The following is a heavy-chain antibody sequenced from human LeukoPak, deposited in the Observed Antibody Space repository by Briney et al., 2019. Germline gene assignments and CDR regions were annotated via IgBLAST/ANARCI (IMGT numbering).Heavy chain of an antibody. CDR1: GFTFSSYS. Sequence: PGGSLRLSCAASGFTFSSYSMNWVRQAPGKGLDWVSSISSSSSYIYYADSVKGRFTISRDNTKNSLYLQMNSLRAEDTAVYYCARDPRPDFWSGYSPHDYWGQGTLVTVSS. CDR2: ISSSSSYI. V-gene: IGHV3-21*01. CDR3: ARDPRPDFWSGYSPHDY. J-gene: IGHJ4*02. D-gene: IGHD3-3*01.